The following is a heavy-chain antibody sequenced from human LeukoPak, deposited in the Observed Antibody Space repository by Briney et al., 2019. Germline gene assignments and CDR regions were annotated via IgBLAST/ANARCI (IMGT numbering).Heavy chain of an antibody. D-gene: IGHD3-9*01. CDR1: GFTFSSYG. CDR3: AKDHLPYDILTGYYVATFGY. Sequence: GGSLRLSCAASGFTFSSYGMHWVRQAPGKGLEWVAVIWYDESNKYYADSVKGRFTISRDNSKNTLYLQMNSLRAEDTAVYYCAKDHLPYDILTGYYVATFGYWGQGTLVTVSS. J-gene: IGHJ4*02. CDR2: IWYDESNK. V-gene: IGHV3-33*06.